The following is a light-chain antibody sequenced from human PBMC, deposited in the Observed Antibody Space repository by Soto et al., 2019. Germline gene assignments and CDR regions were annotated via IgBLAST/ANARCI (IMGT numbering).Light chain of an antibody. Sequence: QSVLTQPASVSGSPGQSITISCTGTSSDVGNYNYVSWYQQYPGKAPKLMIYEATIRPSGVSDRFSGSKSGNTASLTVSGLQAEDEADYYCSSYTGGNPSYVFGTGTKVTVL. CDR2: EAT. CDR3: SSYTGGNPSYV. V-gene: IGLV2-14*01. J-gene: IGLJ1*01. CDR1: SSDVGNYNY.